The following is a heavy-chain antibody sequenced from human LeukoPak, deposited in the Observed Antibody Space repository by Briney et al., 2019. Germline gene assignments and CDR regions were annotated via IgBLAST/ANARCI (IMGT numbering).Heavy chain of an antibody. J-gene: IGHJ4*02. CDR3: ASLLGVKGSSPHFDY. CDR1: GGSISSYY. V-gene: IGHV4-59*01. D-gene: IGHD6-6*01. Sequence: SETLSLTRTVSGGSISSYYWSWIRQPPGKGLECMGYIYYSGSTNYNPSLKSRVTISVDTSKNQFSLKLSSVTAADTAVYYCASLLGVKGSSPHFDYWGRGTLVTVSS. CDR2: IYYSGST.